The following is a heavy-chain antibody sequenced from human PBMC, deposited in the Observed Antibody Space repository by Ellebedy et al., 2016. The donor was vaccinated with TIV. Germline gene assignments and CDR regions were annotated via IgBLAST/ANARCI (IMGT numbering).Heavy chain of an antibody. D-gene: IGHD5-24*01. V-gene: IGHV3-64*01. CDR3: ARAGTNGYNLGPLDY. Sequence: PGGSLRLSCAASGFPFSSYGMHWVRQAPGKGLEYVSGISANGASTQYMNSVKDRFTIPSENSNNTVYLQMGSLRPEDVAVYYWARAGTNGYNLGPLDYWGQGTLVTVSS. CDR2: ISANGAST. J-gene: IGHJ4*02. CDR1: GFPFSSYG.